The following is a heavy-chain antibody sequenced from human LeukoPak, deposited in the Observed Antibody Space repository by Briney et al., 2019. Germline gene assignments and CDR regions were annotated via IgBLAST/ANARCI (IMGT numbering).Heavy chain of an antibody. D-gene: IGHD2-15*01. V-gene: IGHV4-39*01. CDR2: IYHSGSS. J-gene: IGHJ4*02. Sequence: GSLRLSCAASGFTFSSYSMNWIRQPPGKGLEYIGNIYHSGSSYYNPSLKSRVSISVDTSKNQFSLNLSSVTAADTAVYFCARRSGYCSGGSCYLYFDYWGQGTLVTVSS. CDR1: GFTFSSYS. CDR3: ARRSGYCSGGSCYLYFDY.